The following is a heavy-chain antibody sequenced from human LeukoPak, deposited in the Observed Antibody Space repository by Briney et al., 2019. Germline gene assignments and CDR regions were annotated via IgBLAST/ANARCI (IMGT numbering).Heavy chain of an antibody. D-gene: IGHD1-1*01. V-gene: IGHV1-2*02. CDR3: ARDLEQDY. CDR2: INPNSGGT. Sequence: ASVKVSCKASGYTFPAYYIHWLRQAPGQGLEWMGWINPNSGGTNYAQKFQGRVTMTRDTSISTAYMELSRLRSDDTAVYYCARDLEQDYWGQGTLVTVSS. J-gene: IGHJ4*02. CDR1: GYTFPAYY.